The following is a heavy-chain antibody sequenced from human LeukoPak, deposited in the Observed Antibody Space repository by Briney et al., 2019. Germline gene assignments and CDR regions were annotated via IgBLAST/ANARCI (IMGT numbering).Heavy chain of an antibody. D-gene: IGHD2-2*01. J-gene: IGHJ4*02. V-gene: IGHV3-7*03. CDR3: ASLKYQLLYY. Sequence: PGGSLRLSCAASGFIFGKYWMSWVRQAPGKGLEWVANIKLDGSEKNYVDSVKGRFTISRDNSKNTLYLQMNSLRAEDTAVYYCASLKYQLLYYWGQGTLVTVSS. CDR2: IKLDGSEK. CDR1: GFIFGKYW.